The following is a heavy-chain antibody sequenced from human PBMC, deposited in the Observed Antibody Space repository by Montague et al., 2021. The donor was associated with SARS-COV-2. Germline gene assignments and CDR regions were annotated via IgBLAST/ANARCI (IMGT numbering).Heavy chain of an antibody. CDR1: GFTFSSYG. V-gene: IGHV3-30*03. J-gene: IGHJ6*02. CDR2: ISYDGSNK. CDR3: AGSLLEYYGMGV. D-gene: IGHD3-3*01. Sequence: SLRLSCAASGFTFSSYGMHWVRQAPGKGLEWVAVISYDGSNKYYADSVKGRFTISRDNSKNTLYLQMDSLRAEDTAVYYCAGSLLEYYGMGVWGQGTTVTVSS.